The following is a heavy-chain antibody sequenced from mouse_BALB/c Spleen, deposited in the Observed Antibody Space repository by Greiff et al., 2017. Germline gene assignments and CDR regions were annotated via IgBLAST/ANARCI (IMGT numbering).Heavy chain of an antibody. J-gene: IGHJ2*01. CDR3: ASSFDY. V-gene: IGHV14-3*02. CDR1: GFNIKDTH. CDR2: IDPANGNT. Sequence: EVKLQESGAELVKPGASVKLSCTASGFNIKDTHMHWVKQRPEQGLEWIGRIDPANGNTKYDPKFQGKATITADTSSNTAYLQLSSLTSEDTAVYYCASSFDYWGQGTTLTVSS.